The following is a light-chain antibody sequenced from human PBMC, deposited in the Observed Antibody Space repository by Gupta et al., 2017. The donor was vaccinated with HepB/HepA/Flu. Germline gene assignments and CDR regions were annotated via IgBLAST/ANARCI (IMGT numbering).Light chain of an antibody. J-gene: IGLJ3*02. Sequence: NFMLTQPHSVSESPGKPFPISCSRSSGSIASNFVQWYQQRPGRAPTIVIYEDNQRPSGGVDRFSGSIDSSSNSASLTISGRKAEDEADYYCQSDDSRNHGVFDGGTKLTVL. CDR2: EDN. CDR1: SGSIASNF. V-gene: IGLV6-57*03. CDR3: QSDDSRNHGV.